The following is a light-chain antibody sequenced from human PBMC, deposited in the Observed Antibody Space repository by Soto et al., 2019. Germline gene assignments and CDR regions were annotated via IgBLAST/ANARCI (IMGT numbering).Light chain of an antibody. Sequence: DIVVTQSPATLSASPGEIVTLSCRASQFVSSRLAWYQRRPGQVPRLLIYDTSTRAPGISARFSGSGSGTEFTLTISSLQSEDFAVYYCQEYIQWPPGMFGPGTKVDIK. CDR1: QFVSSR. V-gene: IGKV3-15*01. J-gene: IGKJ1*01. CDR3: QEYIQWPPGM. CDR2: DTS.